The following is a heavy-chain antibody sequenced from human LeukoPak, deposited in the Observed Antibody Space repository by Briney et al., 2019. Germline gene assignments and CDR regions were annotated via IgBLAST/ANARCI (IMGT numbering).Heavy chain of an antibody. D-gene: IGHD2-15*01. CDR2: ISSDGSSR. CDR1: GFTFSSYW. V-gene: IGHV3-74*01. Sequence: GGSLRLSCAASGFTFSSYWMHWVRQVPGKGLVWVSRISSDGSSRTYADSVKGRFTISRDNGNNTLYLQMNSPRVDDTAVYYCARDCSGGSCYRVGYWGQGTLVTVSS. CDR3: ARDCSGGSCYRVGY. J-gene: IGHJ4*02.